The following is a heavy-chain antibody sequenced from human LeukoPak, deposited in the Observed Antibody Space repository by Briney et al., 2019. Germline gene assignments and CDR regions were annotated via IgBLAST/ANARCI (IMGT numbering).Heavy chain of an antibody. J-gene: IGHJ4*02. CDR2: ISTHSGNA. D-gene: IGHD3-22*01. Sequence: ASVKVSCKASGCTFTSYGVTWVRQAPGQGLDWMGWISTHSGNANYAQKVQGRVTMTTDTSTSTAYMELRSLRSDDTAVYYCARDSNNYDSSGHDYWGQGTLVTVSS. CDR3: ARDSNNYDSSGHDY. V-gene: IGHV1-18*01. CDR1: GCTFTSYG.